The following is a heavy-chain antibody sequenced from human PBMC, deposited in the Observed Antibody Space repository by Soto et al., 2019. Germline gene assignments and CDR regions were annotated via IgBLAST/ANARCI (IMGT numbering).Heavy chain of an antibody. CDR3: ARLAYCSGGSCYLGWFDP. J-gene: IGHJ5*02. V-gene: IGHV1-18*01. D-gene: IGHD2-15*01. Sequence: QVQLVQSGAEVKKPGASVKVSCKASGYTFTSYGISWVRQAPGQGLEWMGWISAYNGNTNYAQKLQGRVTMTTDTXTXTXXMALRSLRSDDTAVYYCARLAYCSGGSCYLGWFDPWGQGTLVTVSS. CDR2: ISAYNGNT. CDR1: GYTFTSYG.